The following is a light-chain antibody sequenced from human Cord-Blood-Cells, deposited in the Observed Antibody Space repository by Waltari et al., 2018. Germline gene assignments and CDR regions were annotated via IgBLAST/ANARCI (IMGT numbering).Light chain of an antibody. Sequence: QHALTHLASVSGSTGKTNSISCTVTSRYFGWYKYDSRYQQHPGKAPKLMIYEVSTRPSGVSNRFAGSKSGNTASLTISGLQAEDEADYYCSSYTSSSTYVFGTGTKVTVL. CDR3: SSYTSSSTYV. CDR2: EVS. J-gene: IGLJ1*01. CDR1: SRYFGWYKY. V-gene: IGLV2-14*01.